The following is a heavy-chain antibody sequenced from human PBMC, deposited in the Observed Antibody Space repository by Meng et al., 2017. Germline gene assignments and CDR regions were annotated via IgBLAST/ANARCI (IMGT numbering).Heavy chain of an antibody. CDR3: ARVGAITMVRGVNNWFDP. V-gene: IGHV4-4*02. CDR2: IYHSGST. Sequence: PLSEAGPRWVTPSWTLSLPRAVSGGSISSSHWWSWVRQPPGKGLEWIGEIYHSGSTNYNPSLKSRVTISVDKSKNQFSLKLSSVTAADTAVYYCARVGAITMVRGVNNWFDPWGQGTLVTVSS. D-gene: IGHD3-10*01. J-gene: IGHJ5*02. CDR1: GGSISSSHW.